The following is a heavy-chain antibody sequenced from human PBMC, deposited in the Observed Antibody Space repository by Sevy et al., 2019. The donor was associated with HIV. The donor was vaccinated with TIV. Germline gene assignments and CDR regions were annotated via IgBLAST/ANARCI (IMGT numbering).Heavy chain of an antibody. J-gene: IGHJ4*02. CDR1: GFTFSDYY. CDR2: ISSSGSTI. CDR3: ARDRNYYDSSGYYPTVDY. V-gene: IGHV3-11*01. Sequence: GGSLRLSCAASGFTFSDYYMSWIRQAPGKGLEWVSYISSSGSTIYYADSVKGRFTNSRDNAKNSLYLQMNSLRAEDTAVYYCARDRNYYDSSGYYPTVDYWGQGTLVTVSS. D-gene: IGHD3-22*01.